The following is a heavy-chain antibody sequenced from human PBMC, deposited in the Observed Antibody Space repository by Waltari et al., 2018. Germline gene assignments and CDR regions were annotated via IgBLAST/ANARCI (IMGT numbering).Heavy chain of an antibody. CDR2: IYYSGST. CDR3: ARGYSNYPYYFDY. D-gene: IGHD4-4*01. J-gene: IGHJ4*02. Sequence: QVQLQESGPGLVKPSETLSLTCTVPGGSISSYYWSWIRQPPGKGLEWIGYIYYSGSTNYNPSLKSRVTISVDTSKNQFSLKLSSVTAADTAVYYCARGYSNYPYYFDYWGQGTLVTVSS. CDR1: GGSISSYY. V-gene: IGHV4-59*08.